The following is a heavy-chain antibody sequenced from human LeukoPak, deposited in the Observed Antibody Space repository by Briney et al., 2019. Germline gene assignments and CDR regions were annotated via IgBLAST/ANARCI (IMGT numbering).Heavy chain of an antibody. CDR2: ISWNSGSI. J-gene: IGHJ6*02. V-gene: IGHV3-9*01. Sequence: GGSLRLSCAASGFTFDDYAMHWVRQAPGKGLEWVSGISWNSGSIGYADSVKGRFTISRDNPKNSLYLQMNSLRAEDTALYYCATDIGPNYYDSSGALYCGMDVWGQGTTVTVSS. CDR3: ATDIGPNYYDSSGALYCGMDV. CDR1: GFTFDDYA. D-gene: IGHD3-22*01.